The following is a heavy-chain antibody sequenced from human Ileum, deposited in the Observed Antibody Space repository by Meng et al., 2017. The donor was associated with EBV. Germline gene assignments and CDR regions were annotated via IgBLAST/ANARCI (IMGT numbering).Heavy chain of an antibody. J-gene: IGHJ4*02. CDR2: NNPNSGGT. CDR1: GYTFTGYD. D-gene: IGHD2-8*01. V-gene: IGHV1-2*06. Sequence: QVQLVQSGAEVKKPGSSVKVSCRASGYTFTGYDMHWVRQAPGQGLEWMGRNNPNSGGTNYAQKFQGRVTMTRDTSISTAYMELSGLISADTAVYYCGKEWAEIALTAGGQGTLVTVSS. CDR3: GKEWAEIALTA.